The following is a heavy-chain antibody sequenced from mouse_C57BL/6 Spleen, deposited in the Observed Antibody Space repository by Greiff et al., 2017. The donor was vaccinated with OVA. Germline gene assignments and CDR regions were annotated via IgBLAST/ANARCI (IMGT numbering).Heavy chain of an antibody. CDR3: ARWDYDDLFAY. CDR2: IDPSDSYT. Sequence: QVQLQQPGAELVKPGASVKLSCKASGYTFTSYWMQWVKQRPGQGLEWIGEIDPSDSYTNYNQKFKGKATLTVDTSSSTAYMQLSSLTSEDSAVYYCARWDYDDLFAYWGQGTLVTVSA. V-gene: IGHV1-50*01. J-gene: IGHJ3*01. D-gene: IGHD2-4*01. CDR1: GYTFTSYW.